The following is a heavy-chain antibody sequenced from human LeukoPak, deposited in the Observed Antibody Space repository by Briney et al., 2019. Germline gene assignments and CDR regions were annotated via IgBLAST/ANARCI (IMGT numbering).Heavy chain of an antibody. CDR3: AKEGYYDILTGYYPPYYYYYMDV. J-gene: IGHJ6*03. CDR2: IWYDGSNK. D-gene: IGHD3-9*01. CDR1: GFTFSSYG. Sequence: PGRSLRLSCAASGFTFSSYGMHWVRQAPGKGLERVAVIWYDGSNKYYADSVKGRFTISRDNSKNTLYLQMNSLRAEDTAVYYCAKEGYYDILTGYYPPYYYYYMDVWGKGTTVTVSS. V-gene: IGHV3-33*06.